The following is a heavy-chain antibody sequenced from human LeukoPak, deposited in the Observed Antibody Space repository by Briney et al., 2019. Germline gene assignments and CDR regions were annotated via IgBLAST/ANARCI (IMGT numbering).Heavy chain of an antibody. J-gene: IGHJ4*02. Sequence: ASVKVSCKASGYTFTSYGISWVRQAPGQGLEWMGWISAYNGNTNYAQKLQGRVTMTTDTSTSTAYMELRSLRSDDTAVYYCARDRGDTMIVVVSGAYYFDYWGQGTLVTVSS. CDR1: GYTFTSYG. CDR2: ISAYNGNT. V-gene: IGHV1-18*01. CDR3: ARDRGDTMIVVVSGAYYFDY. D-gene: IGHD3-22*01.